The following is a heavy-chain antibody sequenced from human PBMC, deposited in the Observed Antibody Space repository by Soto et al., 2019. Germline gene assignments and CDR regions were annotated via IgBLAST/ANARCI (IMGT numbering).Heavy chain of an antibody. J-gene: IGHJ4*02. CDR1: GCSISSTSYH. V-gene: IGHV4-39*01. Sequence: SETLSLTCPVSGCSISSTSYHWVWVRQPPGKGLEWIGSLDYSGVTFYNPSLKSRVTISADTSKNQFSLKVNSVTAADTAVYYCARNYYDGSGLFYWGQGTLVTVSS. CDR3: ARNYYDGSGLFY. D-gene: IGHD3-22*01. CDR2: LDYSGVT.